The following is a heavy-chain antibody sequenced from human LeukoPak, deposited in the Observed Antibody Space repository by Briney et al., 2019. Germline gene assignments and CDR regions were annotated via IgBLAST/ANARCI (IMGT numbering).Heavy chain of an antibody. CDR2: IYSSGTT. V-gene: IGHV4-59*11. CDR3: ARDSAHSTATGAGGIDS. D-gene: IGHD6-13*01. CDR1: GGSISSHY. J-gene: IGHJ4*02. Sequence: SETLSLTCTVSGGSISSHYWSWIRQPPGKGLEWIGYIYSSGTTNYNPSLKSRVTISVDTSKNQFSLRLSSVTAADTAVYYCARDSAHSTATGAGGIDSWGQGTLVTVSS.